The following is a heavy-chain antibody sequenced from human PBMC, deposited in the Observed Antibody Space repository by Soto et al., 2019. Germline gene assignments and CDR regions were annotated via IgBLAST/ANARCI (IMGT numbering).Heavy chain of an antibody. CDR3: ARDLVPYCSGGSCYARGSGYFDY. D-gene: IGHD2-15*01. J-gene: IGHJ4*02. CDR2: IYYSGST. V-gene: IGHV4-31*03. CDR1: GGSISSGGYY. Sequence: PSETLSLTCTVSGGSISSGGYYWSWIRQHPGKGLEWIGYIYYSGSTYYNPSLKSRVTISVDTSKNQFSLKLSSVTAADTAVYYCARDLVPYCSGGSCYARGSGYFDYWGQGTLVTVSX.